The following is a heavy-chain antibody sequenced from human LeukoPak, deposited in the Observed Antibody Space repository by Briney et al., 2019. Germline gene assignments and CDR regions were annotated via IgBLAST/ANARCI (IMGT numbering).Heavy chain of an antibody. CDR3: AKDIGYYDFWSGYPSGGFDY. CDR2: ISERGGST. D-gene: IGHD3-3*01. V-gene: IGHV3-23*01. CDR1: GYTFNSYP. Sequence: GGPLTLSCAASGYTFNSYPMSCVRRARGEGLECLSAISERGGSTYYADSVKGRFTISSDNSKNTLYLQMNSLRAEDTAVYYCAKDIGYYDFWSGYPSGGFDYWGQGTLVTVSS. J-gene: IGHJ4*02.